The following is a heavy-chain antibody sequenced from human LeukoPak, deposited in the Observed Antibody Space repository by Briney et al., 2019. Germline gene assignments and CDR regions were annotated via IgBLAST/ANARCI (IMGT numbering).Heavy chain of an antibody. CDR1: GGSISNYY. D-gene: IGHD2-21*01. CDR2: IYYSGST. V-gene: IGHV4-59*01. Sequence: PSETLSLTCTVSGGSISNYYWSWIRRPPGKGLEWIGYIYYSGSTLYNPSLKSRVTIPVDTSKNQFSLKLSSVTDADTAVYHCARGRAWDAFDVWGQGTMVTVSS. CDR3: ARGRAWDAFDV. J-gene: IGHJ3*01.